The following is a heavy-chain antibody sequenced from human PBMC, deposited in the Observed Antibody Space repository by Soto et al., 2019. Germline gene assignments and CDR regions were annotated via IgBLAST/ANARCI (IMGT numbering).Heavy chain of an antibody. CDR3: ARSSTSANYFDY. J-gene: IGHJ4*02. V-gene: IGHV4-31*03. CDR2: IYYSGST. D-gene: IGHD2-2*01. CDR1: GGSISSGGYY. Sequence: PSETLSLTCTVSGGSISSGGYYWSWIRQHPGKGLEWIGYIYYSGSTYYNPSLKSRVTISVDTSKNQFSLKLSSVTAADTAVYNCARSSTSANYFDYWGQGTLVTVSS.